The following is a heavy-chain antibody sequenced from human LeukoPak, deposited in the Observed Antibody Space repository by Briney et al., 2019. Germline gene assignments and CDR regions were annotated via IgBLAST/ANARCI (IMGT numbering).Heavy chain of an antibody. D-gene: IGHD3-22*01. CDR3: PRDGVITDNWFDP. CDR1: GYTFTGYY. V-gene: IGHV1-2*02. CDR2: INPNSGGT. Sequence: ASVKVSCKASGYTFTGYYMHWVRQAPGQGLEWMGWINPNSGGTNYAQKFQGRVTMTRDTSISTAYMELSRLRSDDTAVYYCPRDGVITDNWFDPWGQGTLVTVSS. J-gene: IGHJ5*02.